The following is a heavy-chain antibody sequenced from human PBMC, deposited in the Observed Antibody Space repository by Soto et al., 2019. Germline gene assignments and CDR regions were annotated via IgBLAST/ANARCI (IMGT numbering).Heavy chain of an antibody. CDR3: ARDAGDGYEPPYYYYGMDV. CDR1: GFTFSSYE. J-gene: IGHJ6*02. D-gene: IGHD5-12*01. CDR2: ISSSGSTI. Sequence: GGSLRLSCAASGFTFSSYEMNWVRQAPGKGLEWVSYISSSGSTIYYADSVKGRFTISRDNAKNSLYLQMNSLRAEDTAVYYCARDAGDGYEPPYYYYGMDVWGQGTTVTVSS. V-gene: IGHV3-48*03.